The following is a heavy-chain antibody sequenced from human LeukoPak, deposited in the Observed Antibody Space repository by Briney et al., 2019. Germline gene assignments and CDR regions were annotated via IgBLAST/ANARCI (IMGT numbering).Heavy chain of an antibody. CDR2: IKSTGSEK. J-gene: IGHJ3*02. CDR1: GFTFSSYW. V-gene: IGHV3-7*01. CDR3: ARDVYRRQAYYWNPHDAFDI. D-gene: IGHD1-20*01. Sequence: GGSLRLSCAASGFTFSSYWMSWVRQAPGKGLEWVANIKSTGSEKYYVDSVKGRFTISRDNAKNSLYLQMNSLRAEDTAVYYCARDVYRRQAYYWNPHDAFDIWGQGTLATVS.